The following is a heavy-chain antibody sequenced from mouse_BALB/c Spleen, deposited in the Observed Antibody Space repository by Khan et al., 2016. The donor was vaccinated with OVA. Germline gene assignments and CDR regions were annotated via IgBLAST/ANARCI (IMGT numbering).Heavy chain of an antibody. D-gene: IGHD4-1*01. Sequence: QIQLVQSGPELKKPGETVKISCKASGYTFTKNGLNWAKQAPGKGLKWMGWINTYTGEPTYAVDFRGRFAFSLDTSASTAYLQINNLKNEDTATYFCARVGYAGTMDYWGQGTSVTVSS. CDR1: GYTFTKNG. J-gene: IGHJ4*01. CDR2: INTYTGEP. V-gene: IGHV9-3-1*01. CDR3: ARVGYAGTMDY.